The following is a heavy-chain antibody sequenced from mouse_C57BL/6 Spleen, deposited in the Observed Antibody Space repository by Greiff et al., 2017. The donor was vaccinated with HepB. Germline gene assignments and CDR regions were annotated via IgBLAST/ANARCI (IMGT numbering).Heavy chain of an antibody. CDR1: GYTFTSYW. CDR3: AIDYSNFSWFAY. V-gene: IGHV1-52*01. Sequence: VQLQQPGAELVRPGSSVKLSCKASGYTFTSYWMHWVKQRPIQGLEWIGNIDPSDSETHYNQKFKDKATLTVDKSSSTAYMQLSSLTSEDSAVYYCAIDYSNFSWFAYWGQVTLVTVSA. D-gene: IGHD2-5*01. J-gene: IGHJ3*01. CDR2: IDPSDSET.